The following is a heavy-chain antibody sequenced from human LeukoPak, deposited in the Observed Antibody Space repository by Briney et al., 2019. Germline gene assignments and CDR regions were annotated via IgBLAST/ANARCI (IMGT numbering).Heavy chain of an antibody. D-gene: IGHD6-6*01. CDR2: IYHSGNT. J-gene: IGHJ4*02. V-gene: IGHV4-38-2*01. CDR1: GYSLSSGYY. Sequence: SETLSLTCAVSGYSLSSGYYWGWIRQPPGKGLEWIGSIYHSGNTNYNPSLKRRVTISVDTFKNQFSLKVSSVTAADTALYYCARWYSSSGYLDYWGQGTLVTVSS. CDR3: ARWYSSSGYLDY.